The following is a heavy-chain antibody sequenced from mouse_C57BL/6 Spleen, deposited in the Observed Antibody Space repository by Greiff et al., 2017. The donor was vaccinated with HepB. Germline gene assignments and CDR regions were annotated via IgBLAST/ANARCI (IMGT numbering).Heavy chain of an antibody. D-gene: IGHD2-4*01. CDR2: INPYNGGT. Sequence: EVKPQQSGPVLVKPGASVKMSCKASGYTFTDYYMNWVKQSHGKSLEWIGVINPYNGGTSYNQKFKGKATLTVDKSSSTAYMELNSLTSEDSAVYYCARRNYEFYWGQGTTLTVSS. V-gene: IGHV1-19*01. J-gene: IGHJ2*01. CDR3: ARRNYEFY. CDR1: GYTFTDYY.